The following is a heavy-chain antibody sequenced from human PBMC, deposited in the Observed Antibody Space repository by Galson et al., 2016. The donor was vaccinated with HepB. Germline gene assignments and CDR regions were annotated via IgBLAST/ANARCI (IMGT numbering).Heavy chain of an antibody. J-gene: IGHJ4*02. V-gene: IGHV1-18*04. Sequence: SCKASGYRFPTYGISWVRQAPGQGLEWLGWISANSGNTIYAQKFQDRVTMTRDTSASTVYMDLRSLRSDDTAVYYCARDVQFRLDYWGQGTLVTVSS. CDR2: ISANSGNT. CDR3: ARDVQFRLDY. CDR1: GYRFPTYG. D-gene: IGHD4-11*01.